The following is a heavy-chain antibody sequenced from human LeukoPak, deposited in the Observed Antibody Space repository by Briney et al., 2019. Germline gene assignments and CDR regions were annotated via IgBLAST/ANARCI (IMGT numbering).Heavy chain of an antibody. CDR3: ARVLQRGADFLPDAFDT. CDR2: IYYSGST. V-gene: IGHV4-59*01. D-gene: IGHD3-3*01. CDR1: GASISSYY. J-gene: IGHJ3*02. Sequence: SETLSLTCTVSGASISSYYWSWIRQPPGKGLEWIGYIYYSGSTNYNPSLKSRVTISVDTSKNQFSLKLSSVTAADTAVYYCARVLQRGADFLPDAFDTWGQGTMVTVSS.